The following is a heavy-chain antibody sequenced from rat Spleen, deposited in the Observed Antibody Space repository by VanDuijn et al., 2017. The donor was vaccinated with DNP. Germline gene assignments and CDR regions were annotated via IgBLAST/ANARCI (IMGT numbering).Heavy chain of an antibody. CDR3: TTVALMYTTDYLDY. J-gene: IGHJ2*01. CDR2: ITKSGGST. Sequence: EVQLVESGGGLVQPGRSLKLSCAASGFTFNNYWMTWIRQVPGRGLEWVASITKSGGSTYYRDSVKGRFTISRDNSKSTLYLEMESLRSEDTATYYCTTVALMYTTDYLDYWGQGVMVTVSS. D-gene: IGHD1-6*01. V-gene: IGHV5-31*01. CDR1: GFTFNNYW.